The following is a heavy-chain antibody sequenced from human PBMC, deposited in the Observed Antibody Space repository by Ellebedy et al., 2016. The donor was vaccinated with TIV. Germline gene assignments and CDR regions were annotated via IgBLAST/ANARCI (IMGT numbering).Heavy chain of an antibody. CDR2: IYYSGTT. V-gene: IGHV4-59*01. Sequence: MPGGSLRLSCTVSGGPIDSYYWTWIRQPPGKGLEWIGYIYYSGTTNYSPSLQSRVTISVDTSKRQFSLKLSSVTAAYTAVYYCAGAVAGILHWGQGTLVTVSS. J-gene: IGHJ4*02. CDR3: AGAVAGILH. CDR1: GGPIDSYY. D-gene: IGHD6-19*01.